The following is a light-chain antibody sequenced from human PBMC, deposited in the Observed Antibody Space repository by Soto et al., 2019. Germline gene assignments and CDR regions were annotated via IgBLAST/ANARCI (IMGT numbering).Light chain of an antibody. CDR2: GAS. CDR1: QSVSSN. V-gene: IGKV3-15*01. J-gene: IGKJ3*01. Sequence: IVMTQSPATLSVSPGGRATLSCRASQSVSSNLAWYQQKPGQAPRLLIYGASTRATGIPARFSGSGSGTEFTLTISSLQSEDFAVYYCQHYNIRPPTFGPGTKVDIK. CDR3: QHYNIRPPT.